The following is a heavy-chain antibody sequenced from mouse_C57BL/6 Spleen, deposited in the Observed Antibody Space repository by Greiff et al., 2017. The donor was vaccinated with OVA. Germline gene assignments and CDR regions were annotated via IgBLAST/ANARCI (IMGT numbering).Heavy chain of an antibody. CDR2: INPSSGYT. CDR3: AMNSNYEGGFDY. D-gene: IGHD2-5*01. CDR1: GYTFTSYW. J-gene: IGHJ2*01. V-gene: IGHV1-7*01. Sequence: QVQLQQSGAELAKPGASVKLSCKASGYTFTSYWMHWVKQRPGQGLEWIGYINPSSGYTKYNQKFKDKAPLTADKSSSTAYMQLSRLTYEDSAVYYGAMNSNYEGGFDYWGQGTTLTVAS.